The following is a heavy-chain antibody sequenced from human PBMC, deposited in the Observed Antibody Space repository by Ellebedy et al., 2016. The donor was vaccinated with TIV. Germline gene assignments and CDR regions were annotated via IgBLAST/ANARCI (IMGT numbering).Heavy chain of an antibody. CDR3: AKRTAVTTPRDYYYYYYMDV. V-gene: IGHV3-23*01. D-gene: IGHD4-17*01. J-gene: IGHJ6*03. Sequence: GGSLRLSXAASGFTFSSYAMSWVRQAPGKGLEWVSAISGSGGSTYYADSVKGRFTISRDNSKNTLYLQMNSLRAEDTAVYYCAKRTAVTTPRDYYYYYYMDVWGKGTTVTVSS. CDR1: GFTFSSYA. CDR2: ISGSGGST.